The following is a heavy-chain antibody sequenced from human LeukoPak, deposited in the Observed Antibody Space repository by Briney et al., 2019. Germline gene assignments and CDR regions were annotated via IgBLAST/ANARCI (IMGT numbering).Heavy chain of an antibody. J-gene: IGHJ4*02. V-gene: IGHV4-59*08. Sequence: SETLSLTCAVSGGSINSHYWSWIRQPPGKGLEWIGDIYYTGRNNYNPSLKSRVTISLDTSKNHLALNLTSVLAADTAIYYCVRRDPGWNYFDYWGQGILVTVSS. CDR1: GGSINSHY. D-gene: IGHD6-19*01. CDR3: VRRDPGWNYFDY. CDR2: IYYTGRN.